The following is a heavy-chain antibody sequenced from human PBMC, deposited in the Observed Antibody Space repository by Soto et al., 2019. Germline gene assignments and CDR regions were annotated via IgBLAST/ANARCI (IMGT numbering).Heavy chain of an antibody. J-gene: IGHJ4*02. CDR2: IYHTGSA. D-gene: IGHD4-4*01. CDR3: ARGGDYRFDY. V-gene: IGHV4-4*02. Sequence: SETLPLTCAVSSGSISSSYWRSCVRQPPGKGLEWVGEIYHTGSANYNPSLKSRITMSVDKSKNQFSLKLSSVTAADTAVYYCARGGDYRFDYWGQGTLVTVSS. CDR1: SGSISSSYW.